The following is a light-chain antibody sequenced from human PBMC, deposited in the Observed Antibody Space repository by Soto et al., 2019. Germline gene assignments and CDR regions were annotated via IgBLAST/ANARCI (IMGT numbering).Light chain of an antibody. CDR2: AAS. Sequence: DIQLTQSPSPLSASVGDRVSMTLLASQSISTYLNWYQQKPGKAPKVLIYAASNLQSGVPPRFSGSGSGTDFTLTISSLQPEDVATYFCQQSYRTPITFGQGTKVDIK. CDR3: QQSYRTPIT. CDR1: QSISTY. V-gene: IGKV1-39*01. J-gene: IGKJ1*01.